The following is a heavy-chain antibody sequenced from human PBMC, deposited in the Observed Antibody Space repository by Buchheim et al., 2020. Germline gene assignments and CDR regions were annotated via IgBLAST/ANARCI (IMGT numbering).Heavy chain of an antibody. Sequence: QVQLVESGGGVAQPGRSLRLSCAASGFTFSSYGMHWVRQAPGKGLEWVAVISYDGSNKYYADSVKGRFTISRDNSKNTLYLQMNSLRAEDTAVYYCAKPTVGASYYYYGMDVWGQGTT. D-gene: IGHD1-26*01. V-gene: IGHV3-30*18. CDR1: GFTFSSYG. J-gene: IGHJ6*02. CDR2: ISYDGSNK. CDR3: AKPTVGASYYYYGMDV.